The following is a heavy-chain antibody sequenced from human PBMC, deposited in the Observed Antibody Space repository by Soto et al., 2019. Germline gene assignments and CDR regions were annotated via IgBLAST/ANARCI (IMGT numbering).Heavy chain of an antibody. Sequence: GSLRLSCAASVFAFSNAWMSWVRHAPGKGLEWVGRIKSKTDGGTTDYAAPVKGRFTISRDDSKNTLYLQMNSLKTEDTAVYYCTTESEGAMPPSGMDVWGQGTTVTVSS. D-gene: IGHD2-2*01. CDR2: IKSKTDGGTT. CDR3: TTESEGAMPPSGMDV. V-gene: IGHV3-15*01. J-gene: IGHJ6*01. CDR1: VFAFSNAW.